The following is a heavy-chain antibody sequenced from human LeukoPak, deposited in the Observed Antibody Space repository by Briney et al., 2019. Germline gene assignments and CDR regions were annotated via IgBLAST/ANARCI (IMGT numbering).Heavy chain of an antibody. Sequence: ASVKVSCKASGYTFTSYGISWVRQAPGQGLEWMGWISAYNGNTNYAQKLQGRVTMTTDTSTSTAYMELRSLRSDDTAVYYCARVPDWDYYYYYYMDVWGKGTTVTVSS. J-gene: IGHJ6*03. D-gene: IGHD3-9*01. CDR3: ARVPDWDYYYYYYMDV. CDR1: GYTFTSYG. V-gene: IGHV1-18*01. CDR2: ISAYNGNT.